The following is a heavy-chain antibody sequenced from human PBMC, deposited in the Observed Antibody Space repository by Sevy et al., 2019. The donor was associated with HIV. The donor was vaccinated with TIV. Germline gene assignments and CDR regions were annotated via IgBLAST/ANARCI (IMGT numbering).Heavy chain of an antibody. Sequence: GGSLRLSCAASGFTFSSYGMHWVRQAPGKGLEWVAVISYDGSNKYYAYSVKGRFTISRDNSKNTLYLQMNSLRAEDTAVYYCAKAPDYSGRGDYGMDVWGQGTTVTVSS. J-gene: IGHJ6*02. D-gene: IGHD1-26*01. CDR3: AKAPDYSGRGDYGMDV. CDR2: ISYDGSNK. CDR1: GFTFSSYG. V-gene: IGHV3-30*18.